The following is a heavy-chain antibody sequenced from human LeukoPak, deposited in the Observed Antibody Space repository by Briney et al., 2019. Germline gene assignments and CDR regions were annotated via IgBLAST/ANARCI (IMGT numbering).Heavy chain of an antibody. J-gene: IGHJ4*02. CDR3: AKLSYCSSTSCLDY. CDR1: GFTFSGYA. D-gene: IGHD2-2*01. Sequence: PGGSLRLSCAASGFTFSGYAMSWVRQAPGKGREWVSAISGSGGSTYYADSVKGRFTISRDNSKNTLYLQMNSLRAEDTAVYYCAKLSYCSSTSCLDYWGQGTLVTVSS. V-gene: IGHV3-23*01. CDR2: ISGSGGST.